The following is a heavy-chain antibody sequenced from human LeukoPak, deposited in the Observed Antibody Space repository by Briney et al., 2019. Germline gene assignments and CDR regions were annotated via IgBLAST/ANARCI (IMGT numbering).Heavy chain of an antibody. CDR3: ARDNFWSGYLGY. V-gene: IGHV3-7*05. Sequence: GGPLRLSCAASGFTFSSHWMTWVRQAPGKGLEWVANIKQDGSEKYYVDSVKGRFTISRDNAKNSLYLQMNSLRAEDTAVYYCARDNFWSGYLGYWGQGTLVTVSS. D-gene: IGHD3-3*01. CDR1: GFTFSSHW. CDR2: IKQDGSEK. J-gene: IGHJ4*02.